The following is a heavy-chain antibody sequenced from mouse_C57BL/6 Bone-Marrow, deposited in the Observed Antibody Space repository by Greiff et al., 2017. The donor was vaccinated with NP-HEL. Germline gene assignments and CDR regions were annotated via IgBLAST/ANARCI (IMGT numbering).Heavy chain of an antibody. CDR3: ARSSSNYVDYAMDY. V-gene: IGHV1-4*01. CDR1: GYTFTSYT. J-gene: IGHJ4*01. Sequence: VQLQQSGAELARPGASVKMSCKASGYTFTSYTMHWVKQRPGQGLEWIGYINPSSGYTKYNQKFKDKATLTADKSSSTAYMQLSSLTSDDSAVYYCARSSSNYVDYAMDYWGQGTSVTVSS. CDR2: INPSSGYT. D-gene: IGHD2-5*01.